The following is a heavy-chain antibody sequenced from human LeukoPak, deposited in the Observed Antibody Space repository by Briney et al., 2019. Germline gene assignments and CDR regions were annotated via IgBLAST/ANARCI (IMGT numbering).Heavy chain of an antibody. Sequence: GSLRLSCAASGFTFSSYAMSWVRQAPGKGLEWIGSINYSGYKYDNPSLKSRVTISGDTSKNQSSLKLSSVTAADTAVYYCARVYGPVDYWGQGTLVTVSS. CDR3: ARVYGPVDY. D-gene: IGHD2-8*01. V-gene: IGHV4-39*07. CDR1: GFTFSSYA. CDR2: INYSGYK. J-gene: IGHJ4*02.